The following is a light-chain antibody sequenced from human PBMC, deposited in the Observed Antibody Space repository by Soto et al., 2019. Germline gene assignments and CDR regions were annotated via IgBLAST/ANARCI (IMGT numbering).Light chain of an antibody. CDR1: QSVSSNY. CDR3: QHYGSSPFT. V-gene: IGKV3-20*01. Sequence: EIVLTESAGTLSLSPGERATLSCRASQSVSSNYLAWYQQKPGQAPRLLVYGASIRATGIPDRFSGSGSGTDVPLTICSVEREGFAVYYCQHYGSSPFTFGPGTRVDIK. J-gene: IGKJ3*01. CDR2: GAS.